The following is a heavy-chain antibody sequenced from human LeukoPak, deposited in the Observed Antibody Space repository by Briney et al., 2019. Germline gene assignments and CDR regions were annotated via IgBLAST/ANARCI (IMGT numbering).Heavy chain of an antibody. V-gene: IGHV4-34*01. CDR3: ARRGLVVARGAHFDY. CDR2: INHSGST. CDR1: GGSFSGYY. J-gene: IGHJ4*02. Sequence: SETLSLTCAVYGGSFSGYYWSWIRQPPGKGLEWIGEINHSGSTNYNPSLKSRVTISVDTSKNQFSLKLSSVTAADTAVYYCARRGLVVARGAHFDYWGQGTLVTVSS. D-gene: IGHD2-15*01.